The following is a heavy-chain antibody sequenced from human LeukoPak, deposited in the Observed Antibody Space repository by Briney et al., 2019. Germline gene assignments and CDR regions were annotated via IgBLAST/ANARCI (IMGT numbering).Heavy chain of an antibody. CDR1: GFTFSSHW. D-gene: IGHD3-22*01. J-gene: IGHJ4*02. Sequence: PGGSLRLSCVASGFTFSSHWMHWVRQAPGKGVVWVSRINSDGSTTSYADSVKGRFTISRDNAKNTLYLQMNSLRAEDTAVYYCARVMYYYHSSGSIAVYYFDYWGQGTLVTVSS. CDR2: INSDGSTT. CDR3: ARVMYYYHSSGSIAVYYFDY. V-gene: IGHV3-74*01.